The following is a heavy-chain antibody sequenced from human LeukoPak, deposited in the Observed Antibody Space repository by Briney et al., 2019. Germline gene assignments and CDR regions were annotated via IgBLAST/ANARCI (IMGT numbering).Heavy chain of an antibody. V-gene: IGHV3-23*01. J-gene: IGHJ5*02. CDR3: ANYNWNDRGAYNWFDP. D-gene: IGHD1-1*01. CDR2: ISGSGGST. Sequence: QPGGSLRLSCAASGFTFSSYAMSWVRQAPGKGLEWVSAISGSGGSTYYADSVKGRFTISRDNSKNTLYLQMNSLRAEDTAVYYCANYNWNDRGAYNWFDPWGQGTLVTVSS. CDR1: GFTFSSYA.